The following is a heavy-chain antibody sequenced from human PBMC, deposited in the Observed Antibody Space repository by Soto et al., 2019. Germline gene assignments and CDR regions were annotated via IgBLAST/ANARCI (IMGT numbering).Heavy chain of an antibody. Sequence: SVKVSCKASGGTFSSYAISWVRQAPGQGLEWMGGIIPIFGTANYAQKFQGRVTITADESTSTAYMELSSLRSEDTAVYYCAVRPQRWLQGFYGMDVWGQGTTVTVSS. CDR3: AVRPQRWLQGFYGMDV. CDR1: GGTFSSYA. D-gene: IGHD5-12*01. V-gene: IGHV1-69*13. CDR2: IIPIFGTA. J-gene: IGHJ6*02.